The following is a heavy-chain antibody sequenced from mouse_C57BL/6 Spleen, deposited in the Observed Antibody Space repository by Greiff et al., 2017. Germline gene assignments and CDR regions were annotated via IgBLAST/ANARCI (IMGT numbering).Heavy chain of an antibody. V-gene: IGHV1-80*01. Sequence: VQGVESGAELVKPGASVKISCKASGYAFSSYWMNWVKQRPGKGLEWIGQIYPGDGDATYNGKFKGKATLTADKSSSTAYMQLSSLTSEDSAVYFCARSPNYVYWYFDVWGTGTTVTVSS. D-gene: IGHD2-1*01. CDR2: IYPGDGDA. CDR1: GYAFSSYW. CDR3: ARSPNYVYWYFDV. J-gene: IGHJ1*03.